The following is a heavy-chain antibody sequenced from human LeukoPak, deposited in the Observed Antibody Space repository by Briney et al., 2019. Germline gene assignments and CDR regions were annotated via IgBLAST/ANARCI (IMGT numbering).Heavy chain of an antibody. V-gene: IGHV4-31*03. CDR1: GDSISSCGLY. CDR2: IYYSGST. CDR3: ARVYTSAWSDSNWFDP. D-gene: IGHD6-19*01. J-gene: IGHJ5*02. Sequence: PSQTLSLTCTVSGDSISSCGLYWSWIGPYPGKGLVSIGYIYYSGSTYFNPSLKSRVLISIDTSKNQFSLKMSSMTAADTAVYYCARVYTSAWSDSNWFDPWGQGTLVTVSS.